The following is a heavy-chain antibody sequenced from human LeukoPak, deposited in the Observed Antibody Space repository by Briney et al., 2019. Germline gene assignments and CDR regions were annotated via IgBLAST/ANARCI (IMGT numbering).Heavy chain of an antibody. Sequence: KGSQTLSLTCDISGDSVSSNSAAWNWIRQSPSRGLEWLGRTYYRSKWYNDYAVSVKSRITINPDTSKNQFSLQLNSVTPEDTAVYYCARDFTGGDYAVDYYYYGMDVWGQGTTVTVSS. CDR3: ARDFTGGDYAVDYYYYGMDV. CDR2: TYYRSKWYN. V-gene: IGHV6-1*01. D-gene: IGHD4-17*01. CDR1: GDSVSSNSAA. J-gene: IGHJ6*02.